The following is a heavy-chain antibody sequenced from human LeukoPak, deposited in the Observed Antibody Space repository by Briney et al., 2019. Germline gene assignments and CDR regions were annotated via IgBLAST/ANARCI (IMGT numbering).Heavy chain of an antibody. CDR3: VKIPYGDYLLDYYYYMDV. J-gene: IGHJ6*03. D-gene: IGHD4-17*01. CDR2: IRYDGSYK. V-gene: IGHV3-30*02. Sequence: GGSLRLSCAASGFPFRSYAMHWARQAPGKGLEWVAFIRYDGSYKYYADSVKGRFTISRDNSKNTLYLQMNSLRAEDTAVYYCVKIPYGDYLLDYYYYMDVWGKGTTVTISS. CDR1: GFPFRSYA.